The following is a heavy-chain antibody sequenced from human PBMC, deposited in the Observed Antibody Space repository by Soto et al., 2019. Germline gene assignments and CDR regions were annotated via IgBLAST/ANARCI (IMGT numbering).Heavy chain of an antibody. Sequence: GGSLRLSCEASGFTFDDYAMHWVRQAPGKGLEWVSGISWNSGSIGYADSVKGRFTISRDNAKNSLYLQMNSLRPEDTALYYCAKDIELWGQGTLVTVSS. J-gene: IGHJ5*02. CDR2: ISWNSGSI. V-gene: IGHV3-9*01. CDR1: GFTFDDYA. CDR3: AKDIEL.